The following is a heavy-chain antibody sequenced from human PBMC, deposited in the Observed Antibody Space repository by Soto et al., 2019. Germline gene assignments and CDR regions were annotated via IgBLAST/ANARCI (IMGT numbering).Heavy chain of an antibody. CDR2: ISAYNGNT. CDR1: GYTFTSYG. J-gene: IGHJ5*02. Sequence: GASVKVSCKASGYTFTSYGISWVRQAPGQGLEWMGWISAYNGNTNYAQKLQGRVTMTTDTSTSTAYMELRSLRSDDTAVYYCARVDDFWSGYGWFDPWGQGTLVTVSS. CDR3: ARVDDFWSGYGWFDP. D-gene: IGHD3-3*01. V-gene: IGHV1-18*01.